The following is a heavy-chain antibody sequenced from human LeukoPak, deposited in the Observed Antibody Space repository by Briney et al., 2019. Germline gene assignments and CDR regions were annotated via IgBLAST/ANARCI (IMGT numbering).Heavy chain of an antibody. CDR1: GFTFSSYW. CDR2: IKQDGSEK. D-gene: IGHD6-13*01. V-gene: IGHV3-7*01. Sequence: PGGSLRLSCAASGFTFSSYWMSWVRQAPGKGLEWVANIKQDGSEKYYVDSVKGRFTISRDNAKNSLYLQMNSLRAEDTAVYYCARDQDSSSWRGRRGFDYWGQGTLVTVSS. J-gene: IGHJ4*02. CDR3: ARDQDSSSWRGRRGFDY.